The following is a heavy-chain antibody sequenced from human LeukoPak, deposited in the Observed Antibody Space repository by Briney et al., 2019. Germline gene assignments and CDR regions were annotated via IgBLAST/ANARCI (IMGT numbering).Heavy chain of an antibody. Sequence: PGGSLRLSCAASGFTFSSYWMSWVRQAPGKGLEWVSYISSSGDTIYYADSVRGRFTISRDNAKNSLYLQMNSLRAEDTAVYYCTRVQISGLYLPDYWGQGTLVTVSS. CDR2: ISSSGDTI. J-gene: IGHJ4*02. CDR1: GFTFSSYW. CDR3: TRVQISGLYLPDY. V-gene: IGHV3-48*03. D-gene: IGHD1-26*01.